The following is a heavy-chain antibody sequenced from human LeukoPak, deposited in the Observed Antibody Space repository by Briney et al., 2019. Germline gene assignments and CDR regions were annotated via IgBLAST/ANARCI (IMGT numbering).Heavy chain of an antibody. Sequence: GASVKVSCKASGGTFSSYAISWVRQAPGQGLEWMGGIIPIFGTANYAQKFQGRVTITRNTSISTAYMELSSLRSEDTAVYYCARSRSNDYWGQGTLVTVSS. CDR2: IIPIFGTA. V-gene: IGHV1-69*05. CDR1: GGTFSSYA. CDR3: ARSRSNDY. J-gene: IGHJ4*02.